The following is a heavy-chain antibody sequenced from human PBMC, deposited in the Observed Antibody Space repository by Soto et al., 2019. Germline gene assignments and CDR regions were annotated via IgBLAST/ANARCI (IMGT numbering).Heavy chain of an antibody. CDR2: ISWNDEK. CDR3: AHRYGGNYYRWYFDS. V-gene: IGHV2-5*01. D-gene: IGHD1-26*01. Sequence: QITLKESGPTLVKPTQTLTVTCTFSGFSLSTSGAGVGWILQSPGKAPEWLALISWNDEKRYNPGLKSRLTITTDTSKNQVVLTMTDLDPVDTATYFCAHRYGGNYYRWYFDSWGQGTLVTVSS. J-gene: IGHJ4*02. CDR1: GFSLSTSGAG.